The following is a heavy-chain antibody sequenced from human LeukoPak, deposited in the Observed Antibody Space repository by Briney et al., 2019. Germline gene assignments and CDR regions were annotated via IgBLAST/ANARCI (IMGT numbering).Heavy chain of an antibody. V-gene: IGHV4-38-2*01. CDR1: GYSISSGYP. CDR2: VNHAGST. Sequence: SETLSLTCAVSGYSISSGYPWGWIRQPPGKGPECIGNVNHAGSTYYNPSLRSRVSILVDTSKNQFSLRLGSVTAADAAVYYCARAPHCGTTSCYEVGYWGQGTLVTVSS. CDR3: ARAPHCGTTSCYEVGY. D-gene: IGHD2-2*01. J-gene: IGHJ4*02.